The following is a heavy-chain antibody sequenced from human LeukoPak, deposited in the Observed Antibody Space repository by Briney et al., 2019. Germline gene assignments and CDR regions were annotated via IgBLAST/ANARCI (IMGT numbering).Heavy chain of an antibody. CDR3: ARDRVKYSYGRESWFDP. D-gene: IGHD5-18*01. CDR1: GYTFTSYG. CDR2: ISAYNGNT. Sequence: GASVKVSCKASGYTFTSYGISWVRQAPGQGLEWMGWISAYNGNTNYAQKLQGRVTMTTDTSTSTAYMELRSLRSDDTAVYYCARDRVKYSYGRESWFDPWGQGTLVTVSS. V-gene: IGHV1-18*01. J-gene: IGHJ5*02.